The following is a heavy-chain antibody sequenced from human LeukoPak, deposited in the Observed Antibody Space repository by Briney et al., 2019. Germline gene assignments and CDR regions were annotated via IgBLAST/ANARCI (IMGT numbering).Heavy chain of an antibody. Sequence: GGSLRLSCAASGFTFSSYWMSWVRQAPGKGLEWVANIKQDGSEKYYVDSVKGRFTISRDNAKNTLYLQMNSLRAEDTAVYYCAKDSMVRGVVFLDYFDYWGQGTLVTVSS. V-gene: IGHV3-7*03. D-gene: IGHD3-10*01. CDR2: IKQDGSEK. CDR1: GFTFSSYW. CDR3: AKDSMVRGVVFLDYFDY. J-gene: IGHJ4*02.